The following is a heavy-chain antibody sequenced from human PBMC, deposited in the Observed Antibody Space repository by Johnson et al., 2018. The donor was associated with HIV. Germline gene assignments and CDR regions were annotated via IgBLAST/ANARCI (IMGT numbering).Heavy chain of an antibody. V-gene: IGHV3-30*04. CDR2: ISYDGTNK. CDR1: GFTFSSYA. J-gene: IGHJ3*02. D-gene: IGHD1-26*01. Sequence: QVQLVESGGGVVQPGRSLRLSCAASGFTFSSYAMHWVRQAPGKGLEWVAVISYDGTNKYYADSLKGRFTISRDNSKNTLYLQMNSLRPEDTALYFCARDSGAPGNDAFDIWGQGTMVTISS. CDR3: ARDSGAPGNDAFDI.